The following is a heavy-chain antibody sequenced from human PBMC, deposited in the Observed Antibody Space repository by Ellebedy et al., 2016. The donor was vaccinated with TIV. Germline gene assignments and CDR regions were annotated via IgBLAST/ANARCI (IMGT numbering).Heavy chain of an antibody. D-gene: IGHD4-17*01. Sequence: AASVKVSCKASGYTFTSYGISWVRHAPGQGLEWMGWISVYNGNTNYAQKLQGSVTMTTDTSTSTTYMELRSLRSDDTAVYYCARYDYGDYYYYGMDVWGQGTTVTVSS. CDR3: ARYDYGDYYYYGMDV. CDR2: ISVYNGNT. CDR1: GYTFTSYG. J-gene: IGHJ6*02. V-gene: IGHV1-18*01.